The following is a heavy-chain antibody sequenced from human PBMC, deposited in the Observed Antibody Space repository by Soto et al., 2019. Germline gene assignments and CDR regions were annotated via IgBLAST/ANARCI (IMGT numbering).Heavy chain of an antibody. V-gene: IGHV3-33*01. CDR1: GFTFSSYG. Sequence: GGSLRLSCAASGFTFSSYGMHWVRQAPGKGLEWVAVIWYDGSNKYYADSVKGRFTISRDNSKNTLYLQMNSLRAEDTAVYYCARDAQYYDFWSGYSDGMDVWGQGTTVTVSS. CDR2: IWYDGSNK. J-gene: IGHJ6*02. CDR3: ARDAQYYDFWSGYSDGMDV. D-gene: IGHD3-3*01.